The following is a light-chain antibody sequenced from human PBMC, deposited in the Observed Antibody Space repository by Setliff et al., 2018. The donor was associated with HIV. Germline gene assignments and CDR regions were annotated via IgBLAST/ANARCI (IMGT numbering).Light chain of an antibody. CDR2: EVS. Sequence: QSALTQPRSVSGSPGQSITISCTGTSSDVGGYNWVSWYQQHPGKAPKLMIYEVSNRPSGVSNRFSGSKSGSTASLTISGLQAEDEADYYCTSYTRDNTITRVFGTGTKGTV. V-gene: IGLV2-14*01. J-gene: IGLJ1*01. CDR3: TSYTRDNTITRV. CDR1: SSDVGGYNW.